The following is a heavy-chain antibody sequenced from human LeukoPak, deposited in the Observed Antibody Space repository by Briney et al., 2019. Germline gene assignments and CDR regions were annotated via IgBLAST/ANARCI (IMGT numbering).Heavy chain of an antibody. CDR2: ISSSSSYI. J-gene: IGHJ4*02. Sequence: GGSLRLSCAASGFTFSSCTMNWVRQAPGKGLEWVSSISSSSSYIYYADSLKGRFTISRDNAKNSLYLQMNSLRAEDTALYYCAKDKFGGSYYFDYWGQGTLVTVSS. CDR3: AKDKFGGSYYFDY. D-gene: IGHD1-26*01. V-gene: IGHV3-21*04. CDR1: GFTFSSCT.